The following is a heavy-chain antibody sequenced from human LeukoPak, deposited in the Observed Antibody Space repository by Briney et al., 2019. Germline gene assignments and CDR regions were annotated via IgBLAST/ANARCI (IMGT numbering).Heavy chain of an antibody. V-gene: IGHV3-21*01. CDR3: ARGFSGTADY. D-gene: IGHD1-1*01. J-gene: IGHJ4*02. CDR2: ISSSSSYI. Sequence: GGSLRLSCAASGFTFSSYSMNWVRQAPGKGLEWVSSISSSSSYIYYADSVKGRFTISRDNAKNSLYLQMNSLRAEVTAVYYCARGFSGTADYWGQGTLVTVSS. CDR1: GFTFSSYS.